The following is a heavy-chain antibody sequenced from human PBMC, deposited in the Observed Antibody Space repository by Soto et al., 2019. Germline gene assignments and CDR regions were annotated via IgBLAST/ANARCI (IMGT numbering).Heavy chain of an antibody. CDR3: AKVTIFMVAHDAFDI. CDR1: VFTFSSYA. J-gene: IGHJ3*02. V-gene: IGHV3-23*01. D-gene: IGHD3-3*01. CDR2: ISGSGGST. Sequence: GWSLRLSCASSVFTFSSYAMSWVRQAPGKGLEWVSAISGSGGSTYYADSVKGRFTISRDNSKNTLYLQMNSLRAEDTAVYYCAKVTIFMVAHDAFDIWGQGTMVTVSS.